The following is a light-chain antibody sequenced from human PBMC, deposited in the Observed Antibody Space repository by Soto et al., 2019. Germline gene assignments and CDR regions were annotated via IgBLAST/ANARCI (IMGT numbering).Light chain of an antibody. J-gene: IGKJ2*01. CDR3: QQYDSSPRT. CDR2: GVF. Sequence: ETVLTQSPGTVSLSPGETATLSCRASRTVSNNFLAWYQQKPGQAPRLLIYGVFNRATGIPDRFSGSGSGTEFTLTISRLEPGDSAVYHCQQYDSSPRTFGQGTKLEIK. CDR1: RTVSNNF. V-gene: IGKV3-20*01.